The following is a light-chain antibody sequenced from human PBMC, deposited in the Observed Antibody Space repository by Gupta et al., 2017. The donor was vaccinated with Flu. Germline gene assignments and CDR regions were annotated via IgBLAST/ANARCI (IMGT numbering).Light chain of an antibody. J-gene: IGLJ2*01. Sequence: SSERTQDPAVSVALGQTVRITCQGDSPRNSYASWYQQKPGQAPVLVIYAKNIRPSGIPDRFSGSSSGNTASLTITGAQAEDEADYYCNSRDSTDNHQAVFGGGTKLTVL. V-gene: IGLV3-19*01. CDR2: AKN. CDR1: SPRNSY. CDR3: NSRDSTDNHQAV.